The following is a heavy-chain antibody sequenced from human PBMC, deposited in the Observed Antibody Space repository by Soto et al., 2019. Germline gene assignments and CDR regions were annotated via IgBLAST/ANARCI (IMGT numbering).Heavy chain of an antibody. CDR3: AHRQRTVYFDY. J-gene: IGHJ4*02. V-gene: IGHV2-5*02. D-gene: IGHD4-17*01. CDR1: GFSLSTSGVG. Sequence: QTTLKESGPTLVKPTQTLTLTCTFSGFSLSTSGVGVGWIRQPPGKALEWLALTYWDDDKRYSPSLKGRLTITKDTSKNQVVLTMTNMDPVDTATYYCAHRQRTVYFDYWGQGTLVTVSS. CDR2: TYWDDDK.